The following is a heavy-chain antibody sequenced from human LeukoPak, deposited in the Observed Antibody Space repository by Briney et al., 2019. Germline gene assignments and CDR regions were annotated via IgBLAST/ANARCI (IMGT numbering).Heavy chain of an antibody. Sequence: GGSLRLSCAASGFTVSSNYMSWVRQAPGKGLEWVSGISWNSGSIGYADSVKGRFTISRDNAKNSLYLQMNSLRAEDMALYYCAKDTEWELLSTTGYFDLWGRGTLVTVSS. CDR3: AKDTEWELLSTTGYFDL. J-gene: IGHJ2*01. CDR1: GFTVSSNY. V-gene: IGHV3-9*03. CDR2: ISWNSGSI. D-gene: IGHD1-26*01.